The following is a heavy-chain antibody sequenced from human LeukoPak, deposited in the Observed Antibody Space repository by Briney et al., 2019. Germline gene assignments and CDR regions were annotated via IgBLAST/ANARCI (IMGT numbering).Heavy chain of an antibody. CDR1: GYSFNTYW. J-gene: IGHJ4*02. D-gene: IGHD3-3*01. Sequence: GESLKISCRGSGYSFNTYWIGWVRQMPGKGLEWMGIIYPGDSDTRYSPSFQGQVTISADKSISTAYLQWSSLKASDTAMYYCARQLPKTYYDFWSGYEGGFDYWGQGTLVTVSS. CDR3: ARQLPKTYYDFWSGYEGGFDY. CDR2: IYPGDSDT. V-gene: IGHV5-51*01.